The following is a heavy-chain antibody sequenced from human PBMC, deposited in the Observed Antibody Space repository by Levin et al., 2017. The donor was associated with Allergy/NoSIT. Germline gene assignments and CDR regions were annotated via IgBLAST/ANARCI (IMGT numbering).Heavy chain of an antibody. CDR3: AKVGDHLWFGREYFDY. V-gene: IGHV3-9*01. D-gene: IGHD3-10*01. J-gene: IGHJ4*02. Sequence: SLKISCAASGFTFDDYAMHWVRQAPGKGLEWVSGISWNSGSIGYADSVKGRFTISRDNAKNSLYLQMNSLRAEDTALYYCAKVGDHLWFGREYFDYWGQGTLVTVSS. CDR2: ISWNSGSI. CDR1: GFTFDDYA.